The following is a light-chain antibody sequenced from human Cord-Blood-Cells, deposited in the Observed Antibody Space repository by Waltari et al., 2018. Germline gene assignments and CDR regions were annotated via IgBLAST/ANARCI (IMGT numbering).Light chain of an antibody. CDR1: SSDVGSYNI. Sequence: QSALPQPASVSGSPGQSITISCTGTSSDVGSYNIVSWYQQHPGKAPKLMIYEGRKRPSGVSNRFSGSKSGNTASLTISGLQAEDEADYYCCSYAGSSTLVFGGGTKLTVL. CDR2: EGR. J-gene: IGLJ3*02. V-gene: IGLV2-23*01. CDR3: CSYAGSSTLV.